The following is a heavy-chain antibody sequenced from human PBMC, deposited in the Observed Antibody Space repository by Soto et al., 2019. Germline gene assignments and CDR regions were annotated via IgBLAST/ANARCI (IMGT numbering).Heavy chain of an antibody. CDR3: AKGYCSGGSCSLPLV. V-gene: IGHV1-18*01. D-gene: IGHD2-15*01. J-gene: IGHJ3*01. CDR2: ISAYNGNT. Sequence: ASVKVSCKASGYTFTSYGISWVRQAPGQGLEWMGWISAYNGNTNYAQKLQGRVTMTTDTSTSTVYMELSSLRSEDTTVYYCAKGYCSGGSCSLPLVWGQGTMVTVSS. CDR1: GYTFTSYG.